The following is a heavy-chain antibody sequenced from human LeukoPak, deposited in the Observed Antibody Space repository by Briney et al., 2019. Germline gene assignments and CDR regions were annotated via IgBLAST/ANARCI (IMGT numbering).Heavy chain of an antibody. J-gene: IGHJ4*02. CDR3: ARMYYESSGYYSYFGY. D-gene: IGHD3-22*01. V-gene: IGHV1-8*01. Sequence: ASVKVSCKASGYTFTSYDINWVRQATGQGLEWMGWMNPNSGNTGYAQKLQGRVTMTTDTSTSTAYMELRSLRSDDTAVYYCARMYYESSGYYSYFGYWGKGTLVTVS. CDR2: MNPNSGNT. CDR1: GYTFTSYD.